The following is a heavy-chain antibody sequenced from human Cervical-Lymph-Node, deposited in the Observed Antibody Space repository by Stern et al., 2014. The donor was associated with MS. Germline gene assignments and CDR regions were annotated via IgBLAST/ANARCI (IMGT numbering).Heavy chain of an antibody. CDR1: GFRFDDYD. J-gene: IGHJ3*01. CDR2: ISGNSADI. D-gene: IGHD3-16*01. CDR3: AKDTLYSLDGFDL. V-gene: IGHV3-9*01. Sequence: EVQLLQSGGDLVQPGGSLRLSCAASGFRFDDYDMHWVRPAPGKGLEWVSRISGNSADIAYADSVKGRFTISRDNGKKSLHLQMDSLRLEDTALYYCAKDTLYSLDGFDLWGQGTLVTVSS.